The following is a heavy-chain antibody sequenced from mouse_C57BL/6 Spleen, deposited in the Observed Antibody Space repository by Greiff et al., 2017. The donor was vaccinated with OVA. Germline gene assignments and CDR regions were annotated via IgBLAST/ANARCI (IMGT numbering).Heavy chain of an antibody. CDR1: GFTFSDYG. V-gene: IGHV5-17*01. J-gene: IGHJ4*01. D-gene: IGHD1-1*01. CDR3: AREVVVAPGDY. Sequence: DVMLVESGGGLVKPGGSLKLSCAASGFTFSDYGMHWVRQAPEKGLEWVAYISSGSSTIYYADTVKGRFTISRDNAKNTLFLQMTSLRSEDTAMYYCAREVVVAPGDYWGQGTSVTVSS. CDR2: ISSGSSTI.